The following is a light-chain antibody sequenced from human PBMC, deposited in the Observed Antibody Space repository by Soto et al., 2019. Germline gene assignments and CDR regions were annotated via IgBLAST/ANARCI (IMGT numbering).Light chain of an antibody. V-gene: IGLV2-14*01. CDR3: CSYAGIGTFWV. Sequence: QSALTQPASVSGSPGQTITISCTGTSSDVAAYKSVSWYQHHPGKVPKLIIYDVNIRPSGVSDRFSGSKSGNTASLTISGLQAEDEAEYYCCSYAGIGTFWVFGGGTKLTVL. CDR1: SSDVAAYKS. J-gene: IGLJ3*02. CDR2: DVN.